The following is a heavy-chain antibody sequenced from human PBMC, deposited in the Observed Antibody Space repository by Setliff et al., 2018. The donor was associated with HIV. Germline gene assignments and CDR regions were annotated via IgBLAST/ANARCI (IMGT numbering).Heavy chain of an antibody. CDR1: GGSISSGSYY. CDR3: ARTQQTYYYDSSGYYFDY. CDR2: IYTTGST. V-gene: IGHV4-61*09. J-gene: IGHJ4*02. D-gene: IGHD3-22*01. Sequence: SETLSLTCTVSGGSISSGSYYWTWIRQPAGKGLEWIGHIYTTGSTNYNPSLKSRVTISVDTSKNQLSLKLSSVTAADTAVYYCARTQQTYYYDSSGYYFDYWGQGTLVTVSS.